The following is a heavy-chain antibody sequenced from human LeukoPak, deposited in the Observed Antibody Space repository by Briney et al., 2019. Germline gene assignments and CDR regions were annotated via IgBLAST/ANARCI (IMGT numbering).Heavy chain of an antibody. CDR2: INHSGST. CDR3: ARLSSIAARVGIYYYYYYMDV. CDR1: GGSFSGYY. Sequence: SETLSLTCAVYGGSFSGYYWSWIRQPPGKGLEWIGEINHSGSTNYNPSLKSRVTISVDTSKNQFSLKLSSVTAAGTAVYYCARLSSIAARVGIYYYYYYMDVWGKGTTVTVSS. D-gene: IGHD6-6*01. J-gene: IGHJ6*03. V-gene: IGHV4-34*01.